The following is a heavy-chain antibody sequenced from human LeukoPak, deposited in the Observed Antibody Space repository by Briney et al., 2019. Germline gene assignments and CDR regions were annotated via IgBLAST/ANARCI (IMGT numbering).Heavy chain of an antibody. D-gene: IGHD5-18*01. J-gene: IGHJ4*02. CDR2: ISSGSKYI. CDR3: ARALSYSYGSMDF. V-gene: IGHV3-21*01. Sequence: PGGSLRLSCAASGFTFSSYSMNWVRQAPGQGLEWVSSISSGSKYIYNADSVKGRFTISRDNAKNSLYLQMNSLRAEDTAVYYCARALSYSYGSMDFWGQGTLVIVSS. CDR1: GFTFSSYS.